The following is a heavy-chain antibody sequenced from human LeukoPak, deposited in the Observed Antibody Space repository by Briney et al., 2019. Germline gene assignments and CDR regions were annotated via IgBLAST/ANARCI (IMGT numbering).Heavy chain of an antibody. D-gene: IGHD3-3*01. Sequence: GASVKASCKASGGTFSSYAISWVRQAPGQGLEWMGGIIPIFGTANYAQKFQGRVITTDESTSTAYMELSSLRSEDTAVYYCARGYDFWSGYWASWGQGTLVTVSS. CDR2: IIPIFGTA. V-gene: IGHV1-69*05. CDR1: GGTFSSYA. J-gene: IGHJ5*02. CDR3: ARGYDFWSGYWAS.